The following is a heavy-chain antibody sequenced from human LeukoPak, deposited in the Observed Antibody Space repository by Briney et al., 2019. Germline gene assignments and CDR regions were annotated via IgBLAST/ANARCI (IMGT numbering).Heavy chain of an antibody. Sequence: ASVRVSCKASGYTFTGYDINWVRQATGQGLEWMGWMNPNTGDTGYAQKFQGRVTMTRSSSIDTAYMELSGLRSEDTAVYYCTRGSLSGSSRDYWGQGTLLTVSS. V-gene: IGHV1-8*01. CDR2: MNPNTGDT. CDR3: TRGSLSGSSRDY. D-gene: IGHD1-26*01. J-gene: IGHJ4*02. CDR1: GYTFTGYD.